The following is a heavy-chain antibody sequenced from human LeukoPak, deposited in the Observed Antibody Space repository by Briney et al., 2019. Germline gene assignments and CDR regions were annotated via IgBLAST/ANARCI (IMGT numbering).Heavy chain of an antibody. CDR1: GYTFTSYG. CDR2: ISAYNGNT. V-gene: IGHV1-18*01. J-gene: IGHJ3*02. CDR3: ARESFYDSSDIDAFDI. D-gene: IGHD3-22*01. Sequence: GSVKVSCKASGYTFTSYGISWVRQAPGQGLEWMGWISAYNGNTNYAQKLQGRVTMTTDTSTSTAYMELRSLRSDDTAVYYCARESFYDSSDIDAFDIWGQGTMVTVSS.